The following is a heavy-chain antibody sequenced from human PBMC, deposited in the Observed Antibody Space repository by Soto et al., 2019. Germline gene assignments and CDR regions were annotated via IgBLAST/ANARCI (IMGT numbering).Heavy chain of an antibody. CDR2: IYYSGST. CDR1: GGSISSYY. CDR3: ARDVSGSYGIDY. J-gene: IGHJ4*02. Sequence: PSETLSLTCTVSGGSISSYYWSWIRQPPGKGLEWIGYIYYSGSTNYNPSLKSRVTISVDTSKNQFSLKLSSVTAADTAVYYCARDVSGSYGIDYWGQGTLVTVSS. D-gene: IGHD1-26*01. V-gene: IGHV4-59*01.